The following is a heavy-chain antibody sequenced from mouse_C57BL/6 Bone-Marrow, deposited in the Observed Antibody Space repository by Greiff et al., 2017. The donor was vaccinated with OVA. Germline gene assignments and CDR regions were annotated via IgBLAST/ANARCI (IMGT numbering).Heavy chain of an antibody. J-gene: IGHJ3*01. CDR1: GYSFTGYF. D-gene: IGHD2-3*01. Sequence: EVQLKQSGPELVKPGDSVKISCKASGYSFTGYFMNWVMQSHGKSLEWIGRINPYNGDTFYNQKSKGKATLTVDKSSSTAHMELRSLTSEDSAVYYCARGLGYYRFAYWGQGTLVTVSA. V-gene: IGHV1-20*01. CDR3: ARGLGYYRFAY. CDR2: INPYNGDT.